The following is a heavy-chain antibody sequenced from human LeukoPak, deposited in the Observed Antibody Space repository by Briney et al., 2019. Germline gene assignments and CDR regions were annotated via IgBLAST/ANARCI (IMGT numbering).Heavy chain of an antibody. CDR1: GFTFSNAW. CDR2: IRSKAYGGTT. J-gene: IGHJ4*02. Sequence: PGGSLRLSCAASGFTFSNAWMSWARQAPGKGLEWVGFIRSKAYGGTTEYAASVKGRFTISRDDSKSIAYLQMNSLKTEDIAVYYCTRDDRITMIQTDFDYWGQGTLVTVSS. CDR3: TRDDRITMIQTDFDY. D-gene: IGHD3-22*01. V-gene: IGHV3-49*04.